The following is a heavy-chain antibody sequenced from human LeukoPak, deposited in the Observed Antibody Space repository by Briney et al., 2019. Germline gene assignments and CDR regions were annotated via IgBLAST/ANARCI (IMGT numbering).Heavy chain of an antibody. V-gene: IGHV3-69-1*01. J-gene: IGHJ4*02. Sequence: PGGSLRLSCAASGFHFSAYDMHWVRQAPGEGLEWVAYFGHSGTIYYADSVRGRFTVSRDNAKNSLFLQMNSLRAEDTAVYYCARENYADLFDYRGQGTLVTVSS. D-gene: IGHD3-16*01. CDR2: FGHSGTI. CDR3: ARENYADLFDY. CDR1: GFHFSAYD.